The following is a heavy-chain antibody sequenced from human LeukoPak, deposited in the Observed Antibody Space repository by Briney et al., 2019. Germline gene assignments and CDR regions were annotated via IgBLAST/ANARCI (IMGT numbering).Heavy chain of an antibody. V-gene: IGHV3-53*01. CDR2: IYRGSST. CDR1: GFTVSSNY. D-gene: IGHD1-1*01. J-gene: IGHJ4*02. CDR3: ARAYWSVTPIGSESDY. Sequence: PGGSLRLSCAASGFTVSSNYMSWVRQAPGKGLEWVSVIYRGSSTYYADSVKGRFTISRDNSKNTLYLQMNSLRAEDTAVYYCARAYWSVTPIGSESDYWGQGTLVSVSS.